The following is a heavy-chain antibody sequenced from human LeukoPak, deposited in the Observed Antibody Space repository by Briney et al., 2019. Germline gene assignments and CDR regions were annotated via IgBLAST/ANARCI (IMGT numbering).Heavy chain of an antibody. CDR1: GYTFTSYD. CDR3: ARGSQALGYCSSTSCYGGLFDY. D-gene: IGHD2-2*01. Sequence: ASVKVSCKASGYTFTSYDINWVRQATGQGLEWMGWMNPNSGNTGYAQKFQGRVTITRNTSISTAYMELSSQRSEDTAVYYCARGSQALGYCSSTSCYGGLFDYWGQGTLVTVSS. CDR2: MNPNSGNT. J-gene: IGHJ4*02. V-gene: IGHV1-8*03.